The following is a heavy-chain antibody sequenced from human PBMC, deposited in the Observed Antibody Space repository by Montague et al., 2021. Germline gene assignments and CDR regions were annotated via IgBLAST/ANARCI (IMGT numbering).Heavy chain of an antibody. V-gene: IGHV4-38-2*02. CDR2: AFHGGRT. CDR1: RSSINSDNY. Sequence: SETLSLTCTVSRSSINSDNYGGWISQHPGKGLEWLGSAFHGGRTSSNKSSKSRVTISVDTSNNHFSFKLSSVTAADTAIYYCARVRGRYYHMDIWGKGTTITVSS. J-gene: IGHJ6*03. CDR3: ARVRGRYYHMDI.